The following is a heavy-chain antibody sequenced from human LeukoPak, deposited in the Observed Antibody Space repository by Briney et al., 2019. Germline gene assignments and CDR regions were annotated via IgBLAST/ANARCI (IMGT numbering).Heavy chain of an antibody. D-gene: IGHD3-10*01. CDR3: ARAYYYGSGSYYSY. Sequence: GGSLRLSCAASGFTFSDYYMSWIRQAPGKGLEWVANIKQDGSEKYYVDSVKGRFTISRDNAKNSLYLQMNSLRAEDTAVYYCARAYYYGSGSYYSYWGQGTLVTVSS. V-gene: IGHV3-7*01. CDR2: IKQDGSEK. CDR1: GFTFSDYY. J-gene: IGHJ4*02.